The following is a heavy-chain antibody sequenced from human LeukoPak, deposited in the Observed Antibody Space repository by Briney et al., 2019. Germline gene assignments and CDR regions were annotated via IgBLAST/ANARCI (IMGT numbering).Heavy chain of an antibody. D-gene: IGHD3-3*01. V-gene: IGHV4-39*07. J-gene: IGHJ4*02. CDR2: IYYSGST. CDR1: GGSISSSSYY. Sequence: PSETLSLTCTVSGGSISSSSYYWGWIRQPPGKGLEWIGSIYYSGSTYYNPSLKSRVTISVDTSKNQFSLKLSSVTAADTAVYYCARGPGEWLEYYFDYWGQGTLVTVSS. CDR3: ARGPGEWLEYYFDY.